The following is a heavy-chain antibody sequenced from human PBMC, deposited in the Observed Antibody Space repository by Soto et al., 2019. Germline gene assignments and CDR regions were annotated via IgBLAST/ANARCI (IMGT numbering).Heavy chain of an antibody. CDR2: MNPNSGNT. D-gene: IGHD3-10*01. CDR1: GYTFTSYD. J-gene: IGHJ5*02. V-gene: IGHV1-8*01. Sequence: QVQLVQSGAEVKKPGASVKVSCKASGYTFTSYDINWVRQATGQGLEWMGWMNPNSGNTAYAQKLQSRVTMTRNTSISPASMELTSLSSEETAVYSCARERSGGGGNWFDPWGQGTLVTVSS. CDR3: ARERSGGGGNWFDP.